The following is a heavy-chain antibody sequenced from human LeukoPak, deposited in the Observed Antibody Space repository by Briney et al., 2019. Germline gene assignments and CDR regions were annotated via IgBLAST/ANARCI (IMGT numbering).Heavy chain of an antibody. CDR3: ARGGPAAGRFDY. V-gene: IGHV3-48*03. CDR1: GFTFSNYE. J-gene: IGHJ4*02. D-gene: IGHD6-13*01. Sequence: GGSLRLSCAASGFTFSNYEMNWVRQAPGKGLEWISHISNFGDIIHYADSVEGRFTVSRDNDKNSIYLQVNSLRAEDTAVYYCARGGPAAGRFDYWGQGTLVTVSS. CDR2: ISNFGDII.